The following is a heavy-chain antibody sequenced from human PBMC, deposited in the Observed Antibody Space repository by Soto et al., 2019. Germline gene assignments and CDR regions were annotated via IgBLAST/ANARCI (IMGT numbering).Heavy chain of an antibody. J-gene: IGHJ4*02. V-gene: IGHV3-53*01. CDR2: IFSSGES. Sequence: GGSLRLSCAASGFTVSSTYMSWVRQAPGKGLEWVSIIFSSGESFYADSVKGRFTISRDSSDNTVYLQMNRLKAEDTAVYYCARGGIGMVRTFDHWGQGTLVTVSS. CDR3: ARGGIGMVRTFDH. D-gene: IGHD3-10*01. CDR1: GFTVSSTY.